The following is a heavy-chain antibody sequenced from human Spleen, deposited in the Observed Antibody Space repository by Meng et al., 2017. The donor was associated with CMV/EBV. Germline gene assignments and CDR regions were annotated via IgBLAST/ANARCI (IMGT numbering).Heavy chain of an antibody. J-gene: IGHJ4*02. Sequence: QVPPCGPGLLNPLGTLSLTSAVSGGSISSGDYYWSWTRQPPGKGLEWIWYIYYSGSTYSNPSLKSRVTISVDTSKNQFSLKLSSVTAADTAVYYCARGGYYDSSGAPRFDYWGQGTLVTVSS. V-gene: IGHV4-30-4*08. D-gene: IGHD3-22*01. CDR2: IYYSGST. CDR3: ARGGYYDSSGAPRFDY. CDR1: GGSISSGDYY.